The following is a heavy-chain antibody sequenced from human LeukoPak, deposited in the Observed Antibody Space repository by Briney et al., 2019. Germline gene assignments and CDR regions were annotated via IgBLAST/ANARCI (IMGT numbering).Heavy chain of an antibody. CDR3: ARGRGFDS. Sequence: GGSLRLSCAASGFTFSSYWMSWVRQAPGKGLEWVAYIRPDGNEKFYMDSVRGRFTISRDNAKNSLYLQMDSLRVDDTAVYYCARGRGFDSWGQGALVTTSS. CDR1: GFTFSSYW. J-gene: IGHJ4*02. V-gene: IGHV3-7*01. CDR2: IRPDGNEK.